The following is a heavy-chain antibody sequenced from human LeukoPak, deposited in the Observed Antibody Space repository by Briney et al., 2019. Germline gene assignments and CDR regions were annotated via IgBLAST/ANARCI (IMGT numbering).Heavy chain of an antibody. D-gene: IGHD5-12*01. Sequence: GGSLRLSCAASGFTFSSYAVSWVRQAPGKGLEWVSRISGSGDYTYYADSVKGRFTISRDNSKNTLYLQMNSLRAEDTAVYYCAKGRGYDYNNPFDYWGQGTLVTVSS. CDR2: ISGSGDYT. J-gene: IGHJ4*02. V-gene: IGHV3-23*01. CDR3: AKGRGYDYNNPFDY. CDR1: GFTFSSYA.